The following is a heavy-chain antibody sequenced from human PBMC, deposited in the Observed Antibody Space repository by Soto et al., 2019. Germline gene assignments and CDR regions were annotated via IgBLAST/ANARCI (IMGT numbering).Heavy chain of an antibody. Sequence: ETLSLTCAVYGGSFSGYYWSWIRQPPGKGLEWIGEINHSGSTNYNPSLKSRVTISVDTSKNQFSLKLSSVTAADTAVYYCARGFKGSSSRYHDYWGQGTLVTVSS. CDR2: INHSGST. CDR1: GGSFSGYY. V-gene: IGHV4-34*01. CDR3: ARGFKGSSSRYHDY. J-gene: IGHJ4*02. D-gene: IGHD6-13*01.